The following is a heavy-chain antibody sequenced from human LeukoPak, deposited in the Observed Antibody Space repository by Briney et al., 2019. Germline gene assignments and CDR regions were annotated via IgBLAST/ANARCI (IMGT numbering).Heavy chain of an antibody. J-gene: IGHJ4*02. CDR2: IYYSGST. CDR1: GGSFSGYY. Sequence: SETLSLTCAVYGGSFSGYYWSWIRQPPGKGLEWIGYIYYSGSTYYNPSLRSRVTISVDTSKNQFSLNLNSVTAADTAVYYCARAHGDYNFDYWGQGTLVTVSS. CDR3: ARAHGDYNFDY. D-gene: IGHD4-17*01. V-gene: IGHV4-59*01.